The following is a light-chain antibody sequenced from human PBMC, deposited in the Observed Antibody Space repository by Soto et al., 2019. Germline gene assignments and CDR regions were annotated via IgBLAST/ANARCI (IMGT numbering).Light chain of an antibody. Sequence: QSVLTQPPSASGTPGQRVTISCSGSSSNIGGNTVSWYQQFPGTAPKLLIYTNNQRPSGVPDRFSGSKSDTSASLAISALQSEDEAHYYCAAWDDSLNGHVFGTGTKLTVL. CDR2: TNN. CDR1: SSNIGGNT. V-gene: IGLV1-44*01. J-gene: IGLJ1*01. CDR3: AAWDDSLNGHV.